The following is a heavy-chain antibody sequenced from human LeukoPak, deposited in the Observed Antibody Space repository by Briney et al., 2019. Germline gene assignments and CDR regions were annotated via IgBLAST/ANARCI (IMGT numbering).Heavy chain of an antibody. CDR1: GGSIQGYY. D-gene: IGHD3-10*01. Sequence: SETLSLTCTVSGGSIQGYYWSYIRQPPGQGREWIGYVHSSGATLYNPSLRGRVTMSVDASRNQISLKLSSVTAADTAVYYCAREGYGSGKFDPWGQGTLVTVSS. CDR2: VHSSGAT. CDR3: AREGYGSGKFDP. J-gene: IGHJ5*02. V-gene: IGHV4-59*08.